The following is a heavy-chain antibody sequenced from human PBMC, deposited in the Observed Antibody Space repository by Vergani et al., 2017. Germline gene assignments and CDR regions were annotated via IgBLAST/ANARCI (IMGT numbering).Heavy chain of an antibody. CDR1: GFTFDDYA. CDR2: LSWNSGSI. CDR3: AKSSSVVYYGVHGGYFDY. J-gene: IGHJ4*02. V-gene: IGHV3-9*01. D-gene: IGHD4-17*01. Sequence: EVQLVESGGGLVQPGRSLRLSCAASGFTFDDYAMHWVRQAPGKGLEWVSGLSWNSGSIGYADSVKGRFTISRDNAKNSLYLQMNSLRAEDTALYDCAKSSSVVYYGVHGGYFDYWGQGTLVTVSS.